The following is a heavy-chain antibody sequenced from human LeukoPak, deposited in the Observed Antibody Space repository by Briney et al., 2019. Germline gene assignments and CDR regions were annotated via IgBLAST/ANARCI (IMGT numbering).Heavy chain of an antibody. CDR3: ARHRHSGSYYREDAFDI. J-gene: IGHJ3*02. V-gene: IGHV1-2*02. Sequence: ASVKVSCKASGYALTAYYLHWVRQAPGQGLEWMGCISPNSGDTNYAQKFQGRVTMTRDTSINTAYMELSSLRSDDTAVYYCARHRHSGSYYREDAFDIWGQGTMVTVSS. CDR2: ISPNSGDT. D-gene: IGHD1-26*01. CDR1: GYALTAYY.